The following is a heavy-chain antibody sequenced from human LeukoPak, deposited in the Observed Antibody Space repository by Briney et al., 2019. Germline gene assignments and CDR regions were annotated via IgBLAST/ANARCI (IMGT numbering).Heavy chain of an antibody. CDR1: GGSISKNY. D-gene: IGHD5-12*01. CDR2: FHSSGST. CDR3: GRLINPYGGFVVDY. J-gene: IGHJ4*02. Sequence: SETLSLTCTVSGGSISKNYWNWIRQPPGKGLECIGYFHSSGSTSFNPSPRSRVTISVDPPKNHFSLALKSVTAAYTTDYYCGRLINPYGGFVVDYWGQGTLVTVSS. V-gene: IGHV4-59*08.